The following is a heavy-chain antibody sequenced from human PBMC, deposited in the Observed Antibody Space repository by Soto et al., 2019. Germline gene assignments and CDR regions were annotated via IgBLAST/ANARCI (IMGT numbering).Heavy chain of an antibody. CDR1: GFTFSSYS. D-gene: IGHD1-1*01. J-gene: IGHJ6*03. CDR3: ARAGNPSYYMDV. CDR2: ISSSSSYI. V-gene: IGHV3-21*01. Sequence: EVQLVESGGGLVKPGGSLRLSCAASGFTFSSYSMNWVRQAPGKGLEWVSSISSSSSYIYYADSVKGRFTISRDNAKNSLYLQMNSLRAEDTAVYYCARAGNPSYYMDVWGKGTTVTVSS.